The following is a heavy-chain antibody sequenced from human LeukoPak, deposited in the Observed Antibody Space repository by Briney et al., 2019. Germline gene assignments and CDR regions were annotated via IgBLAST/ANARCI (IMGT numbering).Heavy chain of an antibody. D-gene: IGHD6-13*01. CDR2: ISSSGSTI. V-gene: IGHV3-48*03. Sequence: GGSLRLSCAASGFTFSSYEMNWVRQAPGKGLEWVSYISSSGSTIYYADSVKGRFTISRDNAKNSLYLQMNSLRAEDTAVYYCARDGYRIAAAGTENWFDPWGQGTLVTASS. CDR1: GFTFSSYE. J-gene: IGHJ5*02. CDR3: ARDGYRIAAAGTENWFDP.